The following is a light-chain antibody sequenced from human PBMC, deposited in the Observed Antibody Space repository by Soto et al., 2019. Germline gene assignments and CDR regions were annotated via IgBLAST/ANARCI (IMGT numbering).Light chain of an antibody. CDR1: QRVASD. CDR3: QQYLNSPRT. Sequence: VLTQSPGTLSLSPGEGATLSCRASQRVASDLAWYLQKPGQPPRLLIYDASIRATGIPDRISGSGSERDFTLTISRLEPEDAAVYYCQQYLNSPRTFGQGTKLEVK. CDR2: DAS. J-gene: IGKJ1*01. V-gene: IGKV3-20*01.